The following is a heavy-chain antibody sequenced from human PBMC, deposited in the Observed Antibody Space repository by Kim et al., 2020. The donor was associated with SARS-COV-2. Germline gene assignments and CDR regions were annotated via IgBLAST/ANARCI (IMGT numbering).Heavy chain of an antibody. D-gene: IGHD3-10*01. Sequence: SRVTISVDTSRNQFSLKLSSVTAADTAVYYCARGARITMVRGVIIPFDYWGQGTLVTVSS. J-gene: IGHJ4*02. CDR3: ARGARITMVRGVIIPFDY. V-gene: IGHV4-34*01.